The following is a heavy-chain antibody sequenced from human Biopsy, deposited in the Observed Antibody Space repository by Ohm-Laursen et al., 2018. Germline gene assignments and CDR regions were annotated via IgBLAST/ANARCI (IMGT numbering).Heavy chain of an antibody. CDR2: ISSTSSAT. CDR1: GFTFSTYA. J-gene: IGHJ3*02. V-gene: IGHV3-48*01. Sequence: GSLRLSCTASGFTFSTYAMNWVRQAPGQGLEWILYISSTSSATYYADSVKGRFTVSRDNAKNSLFLQMNSLRAEDTAVYYCARRAIWGQGTTVTVSS. CDR3: ARRAI.